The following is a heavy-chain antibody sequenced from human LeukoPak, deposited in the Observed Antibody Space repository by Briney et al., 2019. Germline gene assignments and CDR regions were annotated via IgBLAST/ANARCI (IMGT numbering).Heavy chain of an antibody. D-gene: IGHD3-10*01. V-gene: IGHV1-58*01. CDR3: AADRAGSYSRFVY. J-gene: IGHJ4*02. CDR1: GLTFTSSV. Sequence: SVKVSCKASGLTFTSSVVQWVRQARGQRLEWIGWIVVGSGNTNYAQKFQERVTITRDMSTSTAYMELSSLRFEDTAVYYCAADRAGSYSRFVYWGQGTPVTVSS. CDR2: IVVGSGNT.